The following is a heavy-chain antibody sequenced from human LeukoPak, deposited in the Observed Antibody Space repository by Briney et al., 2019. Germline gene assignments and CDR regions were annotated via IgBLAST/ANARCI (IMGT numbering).Heavy chain of an antibody. D-gene: IGHD6-13*01. CDR2: ISYDGGNK. V-gene: IGHV3-30*18. CDR1: GFIFSSYG. J-gene: IGHJ3*02. Sequence: PGGSLRLSCAASGFIFSSYGMHWVRQAPGKGLEWVAVISYDGGNKYYADSVKGRFTISRDNSKNMLYLQMNSLRAEDTAVYYCAKEMGVAAAGLDAFDIWGQGTMVTVSS. CDR3: AKEMGVAAAGLDAFDI.